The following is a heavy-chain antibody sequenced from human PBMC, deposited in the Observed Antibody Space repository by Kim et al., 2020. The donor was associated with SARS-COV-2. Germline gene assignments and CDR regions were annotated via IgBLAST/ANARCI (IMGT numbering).Heavy chain of an antibody. D-gene: IGHD1-26*01. CDR3: AREENVGDAFDI. J-gene: IGHJ3*02. V-gene: IGHV1-69*01. Sequence: YAQKFQGRVTITADESTSTAYMELSSLRSEDTAVYYCAREENVGDAFDIWGQGTMVTVSS.